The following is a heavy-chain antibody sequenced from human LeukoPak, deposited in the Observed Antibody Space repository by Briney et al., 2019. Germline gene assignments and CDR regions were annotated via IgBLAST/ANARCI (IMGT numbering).Heavy chain of an antibody. J-gene: IGHJ6*03. V-gene: IGHV3-11*04. CDR2: IISSGSTI. Sequence: GGSLRLSCAASGFTFSDYYMSWIRQAPGKGLEWVSYIISSGSTIYYADSVKGRFTISRDNAKNSLYLQMNSLRAEDTAVYYCARAGYSSSWSLDYYYYYYYMDVWGKGTTVTVSS. CDR1: GFTFSDYY. D-gene: IGHD6-13*01. CDR3: ARAGYSSSWSLDYYYYYYYMDV.